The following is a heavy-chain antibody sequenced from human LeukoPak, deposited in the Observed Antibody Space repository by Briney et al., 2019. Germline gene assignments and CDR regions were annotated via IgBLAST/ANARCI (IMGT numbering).Heavy chain of an antibody. CDR2: ISGSGGST. CDR1: GFTFSSYA. D-gene: IGHD3-22*01. V-gene: IGHV3-23*01. J-gene: IGHJ4*02. CDR3: ARELNYYDSSGSLDY. Sequence: PGGSLRLSCAASGFTFSSYAMSWVRQAPGKGLEWVSAISGSGGSTYYADSVKGRFTISRDNSKNTLYLQMNSLRAEDTAVYYCARELNYYDSSGSLDYWGQGTLVTVSS.